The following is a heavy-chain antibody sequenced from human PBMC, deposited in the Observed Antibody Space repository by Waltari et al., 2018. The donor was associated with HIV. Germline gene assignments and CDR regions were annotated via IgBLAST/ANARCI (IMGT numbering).Heavy chain of an antibody. CDR2: INHSGST. J-gene: IGHJ5*02. D-gene: IGHD3-3*01. CDR1: GGSFSGYY. CDR3: ARGGLRSRGNWFDP. Sequence: QVQLQQWGAGLLKPSETLSLTCAVYGGSFSGYYWSWIRQPPGKGLEWIGEINHSGSTNYNPSLKSRVSISVFTSKNQFSLKLISVTAADTAIYFCARGGLRSRGNWFDPWGQGTLVTVSS. V-gene: IGHV4-34*01.